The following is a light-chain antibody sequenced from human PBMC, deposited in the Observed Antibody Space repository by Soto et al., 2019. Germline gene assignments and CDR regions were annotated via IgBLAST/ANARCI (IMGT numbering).Light chain of an antibody. CDR2: GAC. Sequence: EIVLTQSPGTLSLSPGERGTLSCRASQSVTNNYLAWYQQKRGQPPRLLIHGACSRATSIPDRFSGSGSVTDFTLTISGLEPEDFAVYYCQQYSTPPMYTFGQGTQVEIK. J-gene: IGKJ2*01. CDR3: QQYSTPPMYT. CDR1: QSVTNNY. V-gene: IGKV3-20*01.